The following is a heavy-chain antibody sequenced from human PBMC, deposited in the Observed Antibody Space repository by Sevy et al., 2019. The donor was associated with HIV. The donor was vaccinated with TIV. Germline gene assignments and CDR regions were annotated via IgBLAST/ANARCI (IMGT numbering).Heavy chain of an antibody. Sequence: SETLSLTCTVSGGPISVYYWTWIRQSPGKGLEYIGYIYYTGSTNYNPSLKSRVTISLDTSKNQFSLNLSSVTAADSVVYYCARAPPVRSGDDSLNWFDPWGQGTLVTVSS. CDR2: IYYTGST. CDR3: ARAPPVRSGDDSLNWFDP. CDR1: GGPISVYY. J-gene: IGHJ5*02. V-gene: IGHV4-59*01. D-gene: IGHD5-12*01.